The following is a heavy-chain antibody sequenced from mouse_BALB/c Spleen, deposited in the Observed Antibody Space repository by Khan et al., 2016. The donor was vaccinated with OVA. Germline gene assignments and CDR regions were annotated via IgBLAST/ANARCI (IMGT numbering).Heavy chain of an antibody. J-gene: IGHJ3*01. V-gene: IGHV1-7*01. Sequence: QVQLQQSGAEVAKPGASVKMSCKASGYTFTAYCIHWVKQRPGQGLEWIGYIDPSTSYTEYNQRFKDKATLTTDKSSSTAYMELSSLTSEDSAVYYCTRRGLCSIFDYWGQGTLVTVSA. CDR2: IDPSTSYT. D-gene: IGHD6-1*01. CDR3: TRRGLCSIFDY. CDR1: GYTFTAYC.